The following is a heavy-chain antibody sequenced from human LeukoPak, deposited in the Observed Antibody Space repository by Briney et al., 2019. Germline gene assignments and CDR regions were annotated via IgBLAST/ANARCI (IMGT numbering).Heavy chain of an antibody. D-gene: IGHD6-13*01. V-gene: IGHV3-30*02. CDR1: GFTFSSYG. Sequence: GGSLRLSCAASGFTFSSYGMHWVRQAPGKGLEWVAFIRYDGSNKYYADSVKGRFTISRDNAKNSLYLQMNSLRAEDTAVYYCARDMGTYSSSPYYFDYWGQGTLVTVSS. J-gene: IGHJ4*02. CDR3: ARDMGTYSSSPYYFDY. CDR2: IRYDGSNK.